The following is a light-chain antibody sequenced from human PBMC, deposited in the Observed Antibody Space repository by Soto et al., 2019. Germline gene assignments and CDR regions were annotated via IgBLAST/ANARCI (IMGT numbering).Light chain of an antibody. CDR3: GTWDSSLHVV. CDR1: SSNIGNNY. Sequence: QSVLTQPPSVSAAPGQKVTISCSGSSSNIGNNYVSWYQQLPGTAPKLLIYENNKRPSGIPDRFSGSKSGTSATLGITGLQTGDEADYYCGTWDSSLHVVFGGGTNVTVL. CDR2: ENN. J-gene: IGLJ2*01. V-gene: IGLV1-51*02.